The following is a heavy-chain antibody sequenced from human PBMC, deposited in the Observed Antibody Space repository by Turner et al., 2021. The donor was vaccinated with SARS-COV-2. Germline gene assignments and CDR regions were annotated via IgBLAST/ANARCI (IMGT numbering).Heavy chain of an antibody. Sequence: EVQLVESGGGLVTPGGSLRRSCAASGFTFSSYSMNWVRPAPVKVLVWVSSSSSSSSYIYYADSVKGRFTISRDNAKNSLYLQMNSLRAEDTAVYYCARDCSIPSCEAWGHGTLVTVSS. V-gene: IGHV3-21*01. CDR1: GFTFSSYS. D-gene: IGHD2-2*01. CDR3: ARDCSIPSCEA. J-gene: IGHJ5*01. CDR2: SSSSSSYI.